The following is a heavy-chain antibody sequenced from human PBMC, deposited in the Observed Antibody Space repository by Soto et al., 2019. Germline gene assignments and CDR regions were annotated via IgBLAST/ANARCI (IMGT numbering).Heavy chain of an antibody. J-gene: IGHJ4*02. CDR3: AKDWSTTLYVDTAMVG. CDR2: ISGSGGST. V-gene: IGHV3-23*01. D-gene: IGHD5-18*01. Sequence: EVQLLESGGGLVQPGGSLRLSCAASGFTFSSYAMSWVRQAPGKGLEWVSAISGSGGSTYYADSVKGRFTISRDNSKNPLYLQMNSLRAEDTAVYYCAKDWSTTLYVDTAMVGWGQGTLVTVSS. CDR1: GFTFSSYA.